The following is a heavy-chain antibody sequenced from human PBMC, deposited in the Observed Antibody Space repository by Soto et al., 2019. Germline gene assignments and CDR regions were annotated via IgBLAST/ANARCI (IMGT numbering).Heavy chain of an antibody. J-gene: IGHJ5*02. CDR2: IYYSGST. D-gene: IGHD1-1*01. V-gene: IGHV4-30-4*01. Sequence: NPSETLSLTCTVSGGSISSGDYYWSWIRQPPGKGLEWIGYIYYSGSTYYNPSLKSRVTISLDTSKNQFSLKLSSVTAADTAVYYCASSQIVTTGRGLFDPWGQGTLVTVSS. CDR3: ASSQIVTTGRGLFDP. CDR1: GGSISSGDYY.